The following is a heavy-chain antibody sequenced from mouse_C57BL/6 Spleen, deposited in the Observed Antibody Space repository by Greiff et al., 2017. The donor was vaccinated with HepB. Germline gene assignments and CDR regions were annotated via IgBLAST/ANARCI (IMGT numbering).Heavy chain of an antibody. CDR3: ARSTYGSSYWYFDV. CDR2: IYPGDGDT. Sequence: QVTLKVSGAELVKPGASVKISCKASGYAFSSYWMNWVKQRPGKGLEWIGQIYPGDGDTNYNGKFKGKATLTADKSSSTAYMQLSSLTSEDSAVYFCARSTYGSSYWYFDVWGTGTTVTVSS. CDR1: GYAFSSYW. J-gene: IGHJ1*03. V-gene: IGHV1-80*01. D-gene: IGHD1-1*01.